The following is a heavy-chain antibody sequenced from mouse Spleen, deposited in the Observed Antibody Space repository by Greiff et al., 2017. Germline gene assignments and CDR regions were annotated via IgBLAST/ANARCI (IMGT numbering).Heavy chain of an antibody. CDR1: GYTFTSYW. D-gene: IGHD1-3*01. CDR3: AREGYGKVVGY. Sequence: VQLQQSGAELVRPGSSVKLSCKASGYTFTSYWMDWVKQRPGQGLEWIGNIYPSDSETHYNQKFKDKATLTVDKSSSTAYMQLSSLTSEDSAVYYCAREGYGKVVGYWGQGTTLTVSS. CDR2: IYPSDSET. J-gene: IGHJ2*01. V-gene: IGHV1-61*01.